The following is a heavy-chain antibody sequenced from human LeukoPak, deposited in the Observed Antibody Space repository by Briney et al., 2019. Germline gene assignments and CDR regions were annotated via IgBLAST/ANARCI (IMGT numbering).Heavy chain of an antibody. J-gene: IGHJ4*02. D-gene: IGHD7-27*01. V-gene: IGHV3-7*01. CDR1: GFSLSSHW. Sequence: GGSLRLSCVASGFSLSSHWMSWVRQAPGKGLEWVANIKQDGSEKYYVDSVKGRFTISRDNAKNSLYLQMNSLRAEDTAVYYCANNWGSGYWGQGTLVTVSS. CDR2: IKQDGSEK. CDR3: ANNWGSGY.